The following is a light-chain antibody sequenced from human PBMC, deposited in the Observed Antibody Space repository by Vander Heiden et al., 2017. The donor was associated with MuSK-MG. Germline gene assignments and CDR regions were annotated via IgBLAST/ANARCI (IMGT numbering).Light chain of an antibody. CDR2: GAS. CDR1: QGIRSY. J-gene: IGKJ2*01. Sequence: DIQLTQSPSFLSASVGDRVTITCRASQGIRSYLAWYQQKPGKGPKLLIYGASTLESGVPSRFSGSGSGTEFTLTISSLQPEDFATYYCQQLNSYPLYTFGQGTKLEIK. CDR3: QQLNSYPLYT. V-gene: IGKV1-9*01.